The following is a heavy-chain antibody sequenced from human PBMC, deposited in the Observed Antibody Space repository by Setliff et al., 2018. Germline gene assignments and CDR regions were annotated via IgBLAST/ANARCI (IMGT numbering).Heavy chain of an antibody. CDR2: TIPNFGTT. V-gene: IGHV1-69*05. Sequence: SVKVSCKASGGTFSSSGISWVRQAPGQGLEWLGGTIPNFGTTNYAQEFQGRVTIITDESTSTAYMELSSLRFEDTAVYYCAREGVDTRSSTDYRYYMDVWGKGTTVTVSS. D-gene: IGHD5-18*01. J-gene: IGHJ6*03. CDR3: AREGVDTRSSTDYRYYMDV. CDR1: GGTFSSSG.